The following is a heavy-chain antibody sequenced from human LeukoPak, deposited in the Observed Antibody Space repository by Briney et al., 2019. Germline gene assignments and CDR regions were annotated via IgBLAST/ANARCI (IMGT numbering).Heavy chain of an antibody. Sequence: SVKVSCKASGGTFSSYAISWVRQAPGQGLEWMGGIIPIFGTANYAQKFQGRVTITADESTSTAYMELSGLRSEDTAVYYCARGRYGSGWYLDYWGQGTLVTVSS. CDR1: GGTFSSYA. V-gene: IGHV1-69*13. CDR3: ARGRYGSGWYLDY. J-gene: IGHJ4*02. D-gene: IGHD6-19*01. CDR2: IIPIFGTA.